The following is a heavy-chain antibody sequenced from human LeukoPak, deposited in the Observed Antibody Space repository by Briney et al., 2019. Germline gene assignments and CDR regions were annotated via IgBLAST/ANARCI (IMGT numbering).Heavy chain of an antibody. D-gene: IGHD6-19*01. Sequence: GGSLRFSCAAAGFSFSTYIVNGVRQAPGKGLEWVSSITSPVGRMYYADSLKGRITISRDNARSTLYLQMNSLRAEDTAVYYCATDWRNSGWCGFGYWGQGILVTVSS. CDR2: ITSPVGRM. CDR1: GFSFSTYI. V-gene: IGHV3-21*01. CDR3: ATDWRNSGWCGFGY. J-gene: IGHJ4*02.